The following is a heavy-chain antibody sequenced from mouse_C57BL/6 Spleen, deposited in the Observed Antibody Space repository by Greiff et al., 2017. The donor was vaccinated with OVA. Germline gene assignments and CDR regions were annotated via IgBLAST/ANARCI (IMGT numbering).Heavy chain of an antibody. CDR2: INYDGSST. CDR1: GFTFSDYY. V-gene: IGHV5-16*01. CDR3: ARDGADYAMDY. J-gene: IGHJ4*01. Sequence: EVHLVESEGGLVQPGSSMKLSCTASGFTFSDYYMAWVRQVPEKGLEWVANINYDGSSTYYLDSLKSRFIISRDNAKNILYLQMSSLKSEDTATYYCARDGADYAMDYWGQGTSVTVSS. D-gene: IGHD6-1*01.